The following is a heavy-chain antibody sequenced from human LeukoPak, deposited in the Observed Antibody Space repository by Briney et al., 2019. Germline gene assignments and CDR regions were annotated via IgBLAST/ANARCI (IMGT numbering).Heavy chain of an antibody. J-gene: IGHJ5*02. D-gene: IGHD3-10*01. CDR1: GGSVSSGSYY. CDR2: IYYSGST. V-gene: IGHV4-61*01. CDR3: ARDHQLYGSPWDWFDP. Sequence: KPSETLSLTCTVSGGSVSSGSYYWSWIRQPPGKGLEWIGYIYYSGSTNYNPSPKSRVTMSVDASKNQFSLRLSSVTAADTAVYYCARDHQLYGSPWDWFDPWGQGMLVTVSS.